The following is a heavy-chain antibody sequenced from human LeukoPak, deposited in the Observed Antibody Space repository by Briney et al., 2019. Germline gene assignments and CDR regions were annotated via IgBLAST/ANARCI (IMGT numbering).Heavy chain of an antibody. Sequence: GGSLRLSCAASGFTFSNYWLSWVRQAPGKGLEWVANIKQDGSEKYYVDSVKGRFTISRDNAKNSLYLQMNSLRAEDTAVYYCSRARRADLRFGESFRHSKAVRAFDICGQGTMVTVSS. V-gene: IGHV3-7*01. D-gene: IGHD3-10*01. CDR3: SRARRADLRFGESFRHSKAVRAFDI. CDR1: GFTFSNYW. J-gene: IGHJ3*02. CDR2: IKQDGSEK.